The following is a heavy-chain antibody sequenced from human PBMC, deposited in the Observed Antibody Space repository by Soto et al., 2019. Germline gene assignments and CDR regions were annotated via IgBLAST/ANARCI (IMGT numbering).Heavy chain of an antibody. D-gene: IGHD3-10*01. CDR3: ARAPGIYYGAGTPYWYFDL. CDR2: ISVDSRVI. V-gene: IGHV3-48*02. CDR1: GFPFSRYS. Sequence: EEQLVESGGGLVQPGGSLRLSCAASGFPFSRYSMNWVRRAPGKGLEWVLYISVDSRVIYYAESVKGQFTISRDNEKNSLYLQMNSLSDGYTACYYCARAPGIYYGAGTPYWYFDLCGRGTLVTVSS. J-gene: IGHJ2*01.